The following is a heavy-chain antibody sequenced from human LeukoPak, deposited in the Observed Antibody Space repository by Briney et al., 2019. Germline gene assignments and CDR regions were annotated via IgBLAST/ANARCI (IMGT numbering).Heavy chain of an antibody. V-gene: IGHV3-53*01. CDR3: ARDLAVRGVIIIG. CDR1: GFTVSSNY. CDR2: IYSGGST. D-gene: IGHD3-10*01. J-gene: IGHJ4*02. Sequence: PGGSLRLSCAASGFTVSSNYMSWVRQAPGKGLEWVSVIYSGGSTYYADSVKGRFTISRDNSKNTLYLQMNSLIAEDTAVYYWARDLAVRGVIIIGWGQGTLVTVSS.